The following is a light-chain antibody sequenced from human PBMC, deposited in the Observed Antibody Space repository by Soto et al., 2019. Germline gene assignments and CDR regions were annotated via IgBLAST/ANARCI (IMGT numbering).Light chain of an antibody. J-gene: IGKJ5*01. CDR1: QSVTSSY. CDR3: QQYGSSPSIT. CDR2: GSF. Sequence: EIVFAQARGTLSLSRGERATLSCRASQSVTSSYLAWYQHKPGQAPRLLIYGSFRRATGIPDRFSGSGSGTDFTLTISRLEPEDFAVYYCQQYGSSPSITFGQGTRLEIK. V-gene: IGKV3-20*01.